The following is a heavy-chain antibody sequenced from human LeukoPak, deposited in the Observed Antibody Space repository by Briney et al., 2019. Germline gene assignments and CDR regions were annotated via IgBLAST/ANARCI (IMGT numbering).Heavy chain of an antibody. CDR2: ISGSSSYM. Sequence: KPGGSLRLSCAASGFTFSSYNMNWVRQAPGKGLEWVSAISGSSSYMYYVDSVEGRFTISRDNAKNSLYLQMNSLRAEDTAVYYCARSQWNPGKTTQTTWGQGTLVTVSS. V-gene: IGHV3-21*04. J-gene: IGHJ5*02. CDR3: ARSQWNPGKTTQTT. CDR1: GFTFSSYN. D-gene: IGHD1-1*01.